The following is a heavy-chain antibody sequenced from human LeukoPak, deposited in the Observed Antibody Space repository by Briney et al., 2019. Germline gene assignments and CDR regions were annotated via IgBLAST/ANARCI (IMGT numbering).Heavy chain of an antibody. CDR1: GGPISSSSYY. CDR3: VVVRGSGHGNGGPLDP. Sequence: PSETPSLTCTVSGGPISSSSYYWGWIRQPPGKGLEWIGSIYYSGITYYNPSLKSRVTMSVDTSKNQFSLNLSSVTAADTAVYYCVVVRGSGHGNGGPLDPWGQGTLVTVSS. D-gene: IGHD3-10*01. J-gene: IGHJ5*02. CDR2: IYYSGIT. V-gene: IGHV4-39*05.